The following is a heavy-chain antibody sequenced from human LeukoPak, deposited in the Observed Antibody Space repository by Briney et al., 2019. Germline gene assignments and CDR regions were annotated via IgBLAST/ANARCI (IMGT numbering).Heavy chain of an antibody. CDR2: ISSSGSTI. V-gene: IGHV3-48*03. J-gene: IGHJ4*02. Sequence: GGSLRLSCAASGFTFSSYEMNWVRQAPGKGLEWVSYISSSGSTIYYADSVKGRFTISRDNAKNSLYLQMNSLRAEDTAVYYCASPDTAMVYKGSDFDYWGQGTLVTVSS. CDR1: GFTFSSYE. D-gene: IGHD5-18*01. CDR3: ASPDTAMVYKGSDFDY.